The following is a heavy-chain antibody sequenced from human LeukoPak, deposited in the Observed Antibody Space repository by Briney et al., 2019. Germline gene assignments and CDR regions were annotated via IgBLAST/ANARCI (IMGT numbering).Heavy chain of an antibody. CDR1: GFTFHDYW. J-gene: IGHJ5*02. V-gene: IGHV3-7*03. D-gene: IGHD3-3*01. CDR2: IKQDGGEK. Sequence: GGSLRLSCAASGFTFHDYWMSWVRQAPGKGLEWVANIKQDGGEKYYVDSVEGRFTISRDNAKNTLFLQMNSLRAEDTAVYYCAKDSADYDLLDWFDPWGQGTLVTVSS. CDR3: AKDSADYDLLDWFDP.